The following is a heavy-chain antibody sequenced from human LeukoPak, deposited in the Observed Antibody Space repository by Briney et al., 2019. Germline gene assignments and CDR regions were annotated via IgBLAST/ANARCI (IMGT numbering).Heavy chain of an antibody. J-gene: IGHJ5*02. V-gene: IGHV4-59*01. CDR2: VYYSGST. Sequence: SETLSLTCTVSGGSISSYYWSWIRQPPGKGLEWIGYVYYSGSTNYNPSLKSRATISMDTSKNQFSLKLSSVTAADTAVYYCARETLEGKFDPWGQGILVTVSS. CDR1: GGSISSYY. CDR3: ARETLEGKFDP. D-gene: IGHD1-1*01.